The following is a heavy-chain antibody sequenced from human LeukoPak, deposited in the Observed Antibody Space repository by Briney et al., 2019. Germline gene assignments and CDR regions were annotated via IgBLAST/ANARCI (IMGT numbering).Heavy chain of an antibody. Sequence: SETLSLTCTVSGGSISSYYWSWIRQPPGKGLEWIGYIYSSGSTNYNPSLKSRLTISVDASKNQFSLKLTSVTAADTAVYYCARVSYYYGSGTYPNWFDPWGQGTLVTVSS. D-gene: IGHD3-10*01. V-gene: IGHV4-59*01. CDR1: GGSISSYY. J-gene: IGHJ5*02. CDR3: ARVSYYYGSGTYPNWFDP. CDR2: IYSSGST.